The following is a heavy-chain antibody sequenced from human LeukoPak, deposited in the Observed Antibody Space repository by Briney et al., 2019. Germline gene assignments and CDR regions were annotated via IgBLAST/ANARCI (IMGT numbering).Heavy chain of an antibody. J-gene: IGHJ4*02. V-gene: IGHV1-69*01. CDR1: GGTFSSYA. CDR3: ARGQRELIVHEQWIFDY. Sequence: SVKVSCQASGGTFSSYAIRWVRPAPGQGLEWMGGIIPIFGTANYAQKFQGRVTITADESTSTAYMELSSLRSEDTAVYYCARGQRELIVHEQWIFDYWGQGTLVTVSS. D-gene: IGHD6-19*01. CDR2: IIPIFGTA.